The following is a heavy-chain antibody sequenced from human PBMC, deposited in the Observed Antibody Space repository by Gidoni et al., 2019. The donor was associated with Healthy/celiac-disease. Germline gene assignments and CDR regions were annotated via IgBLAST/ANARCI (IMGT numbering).Heavy chain of an antibody. D-gene: IGHD3-22*01. CDR3: ARDKGYYYDSSGYSLDY. CDR1: GFTFSSYW. Sequence: EVQLVESGGGLVQPGGSLRLSCAASGFTFSSYWMSWVRQAPGKGLEWVANIKQDGSEKYYVDSVKGRFTISRDNAKNSLYLQMNSLRAEDTAVYYCARDKGYYYDSSGYSLDYWGQGTLVTVSS. J-gene: IGHJ4*02. V-gene: IGHV3-7*03. CDR2: IKQDGSEK.